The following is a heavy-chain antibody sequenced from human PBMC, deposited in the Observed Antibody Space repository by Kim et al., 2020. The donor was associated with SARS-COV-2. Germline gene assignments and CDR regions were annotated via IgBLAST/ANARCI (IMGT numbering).Heavy chain of an antibody. CDR3: ARGGVVARHSGCYGDG. J-gene: IGHJ6*02. CDR2: INSDGTST. V-gene: IGHV3-74*01. Sequence: GGSLRLSCAASGFTFSSHWMLWVRQAPGKGLVWVARINSDGTSTTYADSVKGRFTISRDNAKNTLYLQMNSLRAEDTAVYYCARGGVVARHSGCYGDGWGQGTPVTVSS. CDR1: GFTFSSHW. D-gene: IGHD2-15*01.